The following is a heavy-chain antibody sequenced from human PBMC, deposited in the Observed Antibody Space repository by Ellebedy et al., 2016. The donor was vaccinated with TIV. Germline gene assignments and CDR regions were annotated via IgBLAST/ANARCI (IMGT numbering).Heavy chain of an antibody. CDR2: IHYRGST. J-gene: IGHJ5*02. Sequence: MPSETLSLTCTVSGDSISSGGYYWSWIRQHPGKGLEWIGYIHYRGSTYYNPSLKSRVTISVDTSKNQFSLKLTSVTAADSAVYYCARDSRYGSGSYSLNWFDPWGQGTLVTVSS. D-gene: IGHD3-10*01. CDR3: ARDSRYGSGSYSLNWFDP. CDR1: GDSISSGGYY. V-gene: IGHV4-31*03.